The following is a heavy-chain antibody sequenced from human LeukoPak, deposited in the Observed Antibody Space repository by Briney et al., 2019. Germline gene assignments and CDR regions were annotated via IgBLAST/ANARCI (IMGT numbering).Heavy chain of an antibody. CDR2: MNPNSGNT. CDR3: ARGSFSTAVVYYYYMDV. J-gene: IGHJ6*03. Sequence: ASVKVSCKASGYTLTSYDINWVRQATGQGLEWMGWMNPNSGNTGYAQKFQGRVTMTRNTSISTAYMELSSLRSEDTAVYYCARGSFSTAVVYYYYMDVWGKGTTVTISS. D-gene: IGHD6-19*01. CDR1: GYTLTSYD. V-gene: IGHV1-8*01.